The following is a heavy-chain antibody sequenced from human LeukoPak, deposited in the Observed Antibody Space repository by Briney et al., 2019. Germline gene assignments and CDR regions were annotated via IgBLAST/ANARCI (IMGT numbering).Heavy chain of an antibody. Sequence: GGSLRLSCAASGFTFSSYAMSWVRQAPGKGLEWVSAISGSGGSTYYADSVKGRFTISRDNSKNTLYPQMNSLRAEDTAVYYCARARQQPGYYFDYWGQGTLVTVSS. CDR3: ARARQQPGYYFDY. CDR1: GFTFSSYA. D-gene: IGHD6-13*01. V-gene: IGHV3-23*01. CDR2: ISGSGGST. J-gene: IGHJ4*02.